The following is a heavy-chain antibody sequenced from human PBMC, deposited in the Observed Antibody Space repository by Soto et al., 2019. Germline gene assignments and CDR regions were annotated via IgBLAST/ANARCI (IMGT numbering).Heavy chain of an antibody. D-gene: IGHD3-16*02. CDR1: GGSISSYY. CDR3: ARGRVITFGGVIAHDAFDI. J-gene: IGHJ3*02. V-gene: IGHV4-59*01. Sequence: SETLSLTCTVSGGSISSYYWSWIRQPPGKGMKWIGYIHYSGSTNYNPSLKSRVTISVDTSKNQFSLKLSSVTAADTAVYYCARGRVITFGGVIAHDAFDIWGQGTMVTVSS. CDR2: IHYSGST.